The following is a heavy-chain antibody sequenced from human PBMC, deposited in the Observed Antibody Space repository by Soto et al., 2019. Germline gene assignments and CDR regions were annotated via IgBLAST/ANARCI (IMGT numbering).Heavy chain of an antibody. CDR2: IYSGGST. V-gene: IGHV3-53*02. CDR3: ARDLVDYYDSSGYTSGGNWFDP. J-gene: IGHJ5*02. D-gene: IGHD3-22*01. CDR1: GFTVSSNY. Sequence: EVQLVETGGGLIQPGGSLRLSCAASGFTVSSNYMSWVRQAPGKGLEWVSVIYSGGSTYYADSVKGRFTISRDNSKNTLNLQINSLRAEDTAVYYCARDLVDYYDSSGYTSGGNWFDPWGQGTLVTVSS.